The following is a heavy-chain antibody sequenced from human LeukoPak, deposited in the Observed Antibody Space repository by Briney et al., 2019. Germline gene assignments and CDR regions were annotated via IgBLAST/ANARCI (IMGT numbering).Heavy chain of an antibody. CDR1: GGSISSYY. CDR3: ARDSGYYYDSSGPMFDY. J-gene: IGHJ4*02. CDR2: IYYSGST. Sequence: KPSETLSLTCTVSGGSISSYYWSWIRQPPGKGLEWIGYIYYSGSTNYKPSLKSRVTISVDTSKNQFSLKLSSVTAADTAVYYCARDSGYYYDSSGPMFDYWGQGTLVTVSS. V-gene: IGHV4-59*01. D-gene: IGHD3-22*01.